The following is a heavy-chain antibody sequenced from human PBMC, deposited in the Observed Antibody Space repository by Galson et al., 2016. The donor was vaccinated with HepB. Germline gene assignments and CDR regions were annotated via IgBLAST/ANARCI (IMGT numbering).Heavy chain of an antibody. V-gene: IGHV3-15*01. CDR2: IKRTPNGATT. D-gene: IGHD3-22*01. Sequence: SLRLSCAASGFNFNNANMNWVRQAPGKGLEWVGRIKRTPNGATTDYAGPVKGRFTISRDDSENTLYLQMNSLKTEDTALYFCNADQGYYEDSGAFDLWGQGTLVTVSS. CDR3: NADQGYYEDSGAFDL. CDR1: GFNFNNAN. J-gene: IGHJ3*01.